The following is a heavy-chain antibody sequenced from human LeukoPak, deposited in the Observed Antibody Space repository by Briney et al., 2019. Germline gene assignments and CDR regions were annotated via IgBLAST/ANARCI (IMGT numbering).Heavy chain of an antibody. V-gene: IGHV1-3*01. CDR3: ARDKWYSSSWYFIDY. CDR1: GYTFTSYA. Sequence: ASVKVSCKASGYTFTSYAVHWVRQAPGQRLEWMGWINAGNGNTKYSQKFQGRVTITRDTSASTAYMELSSLRSEDTAVYYCARDKWYSSSWYFIDYWGQGTLVTVSS. CDR2: INAGNGNT. J-gene: IGHJ4*02. D-gene: IGHD6-13*01.